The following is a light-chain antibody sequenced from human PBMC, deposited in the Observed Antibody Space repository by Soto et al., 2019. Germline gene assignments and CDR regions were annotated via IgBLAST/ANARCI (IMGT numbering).Light chain of an antibody. V-gene: IGKV3-20*01. CDR2: GAS. J-gene: IGKJ5*01. CDR1: QSVPNNF. CDR3: QYYGGSAIT. Sequence: EILLTQSPGTLSLPPGERAALXXRASQSVPNNFLAWYQQKPGQAPRVXIYGASTRTTGIPDRFSGSGSATHFTLTISRLEPEDFAVYFCQYYGGSAITFGQGTRLEIK.